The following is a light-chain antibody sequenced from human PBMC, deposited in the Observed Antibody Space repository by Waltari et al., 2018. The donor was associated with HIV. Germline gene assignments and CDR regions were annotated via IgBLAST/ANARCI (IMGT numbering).Light chain of an antibody. V-gene: IGLV1-47*01. J-gene: IGLJ2*01. CDR1: SSNIGSNY. CDR3: AAWDDSLLV. Sequence: QSVLTQPPSASGTPGQRVTISCSGSSSNIGSNYVYWYQQLPGTAPKLLIYRNNPRPSGVPDRFSGSKSGTSASLAISGLRSEDEADYYCAAWDDSLLVFGGGTKLTVL. CDR2: RNN.